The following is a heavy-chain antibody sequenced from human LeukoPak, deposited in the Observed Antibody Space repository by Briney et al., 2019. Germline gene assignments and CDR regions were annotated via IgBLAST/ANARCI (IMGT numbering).Heavy chain of an antibody. J-gene: IGHJ4*02. CDR1: GFTFNTYN. CDR2: ISTSSSTI. D-gene: IGHD2-2*01. Sequence: PGGSLRLSCTASGFTFNTYNMNWVRQAPGKGLEWVSYISTSSSTIYYADSVKGRFTISRDNAKNSLYLQMNSLRAEDTAVYYCAREIYGYSTSTNPLDYWGQGTLVTVSS. CDR3: AREIYGYSTSTNPLDY. V-gene: IGHV3-48*04.